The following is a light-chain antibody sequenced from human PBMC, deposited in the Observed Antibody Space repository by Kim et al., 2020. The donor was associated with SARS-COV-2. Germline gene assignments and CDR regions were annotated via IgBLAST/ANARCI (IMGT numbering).Light chain of an antibody. CDR3: SSYTSSSTLV. CDR2: DVS. Sequence: GQSITISCTGTSSDVGGYIFVSWYQQQPGKAPKLILYDVSARPSGVSNRFSGYKSGNTAYLTISGLQAEDEADYYCSSYTSSSTLVFGGGTKLTVL. J-gene: IGLJ2*01. CDR1: SSDVGGYIF. V-gene: IGLV2-14*03.